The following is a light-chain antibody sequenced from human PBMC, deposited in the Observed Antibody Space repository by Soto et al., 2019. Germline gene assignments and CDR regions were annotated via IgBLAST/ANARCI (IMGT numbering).Light chain of an antibody. V-gene: IGKV1-13*02. Sequence: AIQLTQSPSSLSASVGDRVTITCLASQGISSALAWYQQKPGKAPKLLIYDASSLESGVPSRFSGSGSGTDFTVNVSRLQPEDFASYCCQQFNSYPLTFGGGPQVEI. CDR2: DAS. J-gene: IGKJ4*01. CDR1: QGISSA. CDR3: QQFNSYPLT.